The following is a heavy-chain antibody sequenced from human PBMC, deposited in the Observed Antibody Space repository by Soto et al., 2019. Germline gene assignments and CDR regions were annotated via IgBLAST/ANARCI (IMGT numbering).Heavy chain of an antibody. CDR2: IYYSGST. J-gene: IGHJ6*02. D-gene: IGHD3-10*01. CDR3: ARERRVYGSGTGYYYYGMDV. V-gene: IGHV4-59*01. Sequence: SETLSLTCTVSGGSISSYYWSWIRQPPGKGLEWIGYIYYSGSTNYSPSLKSRVTISVDTSKNQFSLKLSSVTAADTAVYYCARERRVYGSGTGYYYYGMDVWGQGTTVTVSS. CDR1: GGSISSYY.